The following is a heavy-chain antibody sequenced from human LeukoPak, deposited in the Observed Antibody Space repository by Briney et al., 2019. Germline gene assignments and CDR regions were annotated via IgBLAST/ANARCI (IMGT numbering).Heavy chain of an antibody. Sequence: SVKVSCKASGGTFSSYAISWVRQAPGQGLEWMGGIIPIFGTANYAQKFQGRVTMTRDMSTSTVYMELSSLRSEDTAVYYCASFVGYDSSGYPGWYYFDYWGQGTLVTVSS. CDR3: ASFVGYDSSGYPGWYYFDY. CDR2: IIPIFGTA. CDR1: GGTFSSYA. D-gene: IGHD3-22*01. V-gene: IGHV1-69*05. J-gene: IGHJ4*02.